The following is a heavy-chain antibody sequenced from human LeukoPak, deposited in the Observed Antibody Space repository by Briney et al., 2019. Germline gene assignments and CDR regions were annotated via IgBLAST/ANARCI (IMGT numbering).Heavy chain of an antibody. CDR2: IWYDGSNK. CDR3: ARDPTNYYDILTGYYNLQFVVDY. Sequence: GGPLRLSCAASGFTFSSYGMHWVRQAPGKGLEWVAVIWYDGSNKYYADSVKGRFTISRDNSKNTLYLRMNSLRAEDTVVYYCARDPTNYYDILTGYYNLQFVVDYWGQGTLVTVSS. CDR1: GFTFSSYG. J-gene: IGHJ4*02. D-gene: IGHD3-9*01. V-gene: IGHV3-33*01.